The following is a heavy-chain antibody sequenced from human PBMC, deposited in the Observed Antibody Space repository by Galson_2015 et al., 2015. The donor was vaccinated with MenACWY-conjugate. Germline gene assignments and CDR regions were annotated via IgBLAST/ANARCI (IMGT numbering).Heavy chain of an antibody. CDR1: GFTFSDSW. CDR3: VRDEPDAMGAY. Sequence: SLRLSCAASGFTFSDSWMSWVRQAPGKGLEWVGNIRRDGSEKYFVDSVKGRFIISRDNAKKSLYLQMSSLRAEDTAVYYCVRDEPDAMGAYWGQGTRVPVSS. J-gene: IGHJ4*02. V-gene: IGHV3-7*03. D-gene: IGHD2-2*01. CDR2: IRRDGSEK.